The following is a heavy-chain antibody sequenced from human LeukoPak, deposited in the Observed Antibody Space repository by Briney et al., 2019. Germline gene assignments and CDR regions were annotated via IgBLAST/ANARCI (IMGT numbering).Heavy chain of an antibody. Sequence: GGYLRLSCAASGFTFSNYAMHWVRQAPGKGLEYVSAISSNGGSTYYPTSVEDRFTVSRDNSKNTLYLQMGSLRVDDMAVYYCARARSPYSSSRYGMDVWGQGTTVIVSS. CDR2: ISSNGGST. D-gene: IGHD6-13*01. V-gene: IGHV3-64*01. CDR1: GFTFSNYA. CDR3: ARARSPYSSSRYGMDV. J-gene: IGHJ6*02.